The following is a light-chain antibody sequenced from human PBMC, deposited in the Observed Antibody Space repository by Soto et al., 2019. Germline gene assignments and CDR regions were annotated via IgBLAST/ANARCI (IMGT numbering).Light chain of an antibody. CDR3: SSYTDRSTNTWV. CDR1: SGDVFAYNY. V-gene: IGLV2-14*01. CDR2: EVN. J-gene: IGLJ3*02. Sequence: QSVLTQPASVSGSPGQSITISCTGTSGDVFAYNYVSWYQQYPGKAPKLMIYEVNNRPSGVSYRFSGSKSGNTASLTISGLQAEDEADYYCSSYTDRSTNTWVFGGGTKVTVL.